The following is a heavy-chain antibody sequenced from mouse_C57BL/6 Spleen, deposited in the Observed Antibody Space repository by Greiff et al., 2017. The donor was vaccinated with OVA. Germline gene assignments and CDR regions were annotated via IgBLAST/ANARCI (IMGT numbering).Heavy chain of an antibody. CDR2: ISSGGSYT. CDR1: GFTFSSYG. J-gene: IGHJ2*01. D-gene: IGHD4-1*01. Sequence: EVKLQESGGDLVKPGGSLKLSCAASGFTFSSYGMSWVRQTPDKRLEWVATISSGGSYTYYPDSVKGRFTISRDNAKNTLYLQMSSLKSEDTAMYYCARQERLGRGFDYWGQGTTLTVSS. V-gene: IGHV5-6*01. CDR3: ARQERLGRGFDY.